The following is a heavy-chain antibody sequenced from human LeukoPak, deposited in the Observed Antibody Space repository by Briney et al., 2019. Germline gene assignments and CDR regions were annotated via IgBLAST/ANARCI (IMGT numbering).Heavy chain of an antibody. V-gene: IGHV3-53*01. D-gene: IGHD6-13*01. J-gene: IGHJ4*02. CDR1: GFTVSSNY. CDR2: IYSGGST. CDR3: AKDSPPYSSSWFPSFDF. Sequence: GGSLRLSCAASGFTVSSNYMSWVRQAPGKGLEWVSVIYSGGSTYYADSVKGRFTISRDNSKNTLYLQMNSLRAEDTAVYYCAKDSPPYSSSWFPSFDFWGQGTLVTVSS.